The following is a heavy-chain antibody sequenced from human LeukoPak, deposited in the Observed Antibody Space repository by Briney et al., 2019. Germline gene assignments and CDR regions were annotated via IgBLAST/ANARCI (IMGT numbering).Heavy chain of an antibody. V-gene: IGHV1-8*01. D-gene: IGHD5/OR15-5a*01. CDR1: GYTFTTYD. Sequence: ASVKVSCKASGYTFTTYDINWVRQATGQGLEWMGWMNPNSGNTGYAQKFQGRVTMTRNISINTAYMELSSLRSEDTAMYYCGGGRVSAALAVDFWGQGTLVTVSS. CDR3: GGGRVSAALAVDF. J-gene: IGHJ4*02. CDR2: MNPNSGNT.